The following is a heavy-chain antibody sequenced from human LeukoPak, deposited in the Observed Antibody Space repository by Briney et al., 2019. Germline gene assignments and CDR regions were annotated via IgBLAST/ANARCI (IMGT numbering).Heavy chain of an antibody. J-gene: IGHJ4*02. CDR2: ISSSSSYI. Sequence: GGSLRLSCAASGFTFSSYSMTWVRQAPGKGLERVSSISSSSSYIYYADSVKGRFTISRDNAKNSLYLQMNSLRAEDTAVYYCATSTLYDFWSGYLFDYWGQGTLVTVSS. V-gene: IGHV3-21*01. D-gene: IGHD3-3*01. CDR3: ATSTLYDFWSGYLFDY. CDR1: GFTFSSYS.